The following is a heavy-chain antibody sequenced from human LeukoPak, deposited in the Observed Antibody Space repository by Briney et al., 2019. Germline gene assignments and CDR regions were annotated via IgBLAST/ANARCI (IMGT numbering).Heavy chain of an antibody. CDR2: ISSSGSTI. CDR3: TRDAHGDYEIVDH. CDR1: GFTFSDYY. V-gene: IGHV3-11*01. J-gene: IGHJ4*02. Sequence: GGSLRLSCAASGFTFSDYYMSWIRQAPGKGLEWVSYISSSGSTIYYADSVKGRFTISRDNAKNSLYLQMNSLRAEDTAVYYCTRDAHGDYEIVDHWGQGTLVTVSS. D-gene: IGHD4-17*01.